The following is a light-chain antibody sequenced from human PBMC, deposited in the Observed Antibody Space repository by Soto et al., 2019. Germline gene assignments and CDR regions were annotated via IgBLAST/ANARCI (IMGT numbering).Light chain of an antibody. CDR3: QQYNDSFRYT. J-gene: IGKJ2*01. CDR1: QSISNW. Sequence: DIQLTQSPSSLSASVGDRVTITCRASQSISNWLAWYQQKPGTAPKLLISGASTLQTGVPSRFSGFRSETEFPLTVSSLQPDDFAPDYCQQYNDSFRYTFGQGTKLQIK. CDR2: GAS. V-gene: IGKV1-5*03.